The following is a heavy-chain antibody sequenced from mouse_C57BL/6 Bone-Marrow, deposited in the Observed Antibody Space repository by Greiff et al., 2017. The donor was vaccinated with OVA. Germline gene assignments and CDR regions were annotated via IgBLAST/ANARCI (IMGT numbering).Heavy chain of an antibody. J-gene: IGHJ1*03. CDR3: ATPGPGNYWYFDV. D-gene: IGHD2-1*01. CDR1: GFTFSDYG. CDR2: ISNLAYSI. Sequence: EVKVVESGGGLVQPGGSLKLSCAASGFTFSDYGMAWVRQAPRKGPEWVAFISNLAYSIYYADTVTGRFTISRENAKNTLYLEMSSLRSEDTAMYYCATPGPGNYWYFDVWGTGTTVTVSS. V-gene: IGHV5-15*01.